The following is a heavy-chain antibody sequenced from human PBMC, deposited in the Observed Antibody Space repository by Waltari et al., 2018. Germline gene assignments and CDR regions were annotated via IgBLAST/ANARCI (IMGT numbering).Heavy chain of an antibody. V-gene: IGHV1-18*01. D-gene: IGHD3-10*01. J-gene: IGHJ4*02. CDR2: ISGSTGNT. CDR3: ARGTDPYGSGSYYDH. Sequence: QLVQSGAEVRKPGASVRVSCTVSGFTFPTYGTHWVRQAPGQGLEWMGWISGSTGNTNYAQRLQGRVTMTTDTSTSTAYMALRSLTPDDTAVYYCARGTDPYGSGSYYDHWGQGTLVTVSS. CDR1: GFTFPTYG.